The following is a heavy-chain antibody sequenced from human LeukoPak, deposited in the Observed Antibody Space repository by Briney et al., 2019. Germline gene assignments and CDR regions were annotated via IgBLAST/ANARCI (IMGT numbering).Heavy chain of an antibody. CDR1: GYSFTSYW. V-gene: IGHV5-51*01. D-gene: IGHD3-10*01. J-gene: IGHJ4*02. CDR2: IYPGDSDT. CDR3: ARHGVTMVRGDYDY. Sequence: GESLKISCKGSGYSFTSYWIGWVLHMPRKDLEWMVSIYPGDSDTRYSPSFQGQVTISADKSISTAYLQWSSVKASDTAMYYCARHGVTMVRGDYDYWGQGNLVTVSS.